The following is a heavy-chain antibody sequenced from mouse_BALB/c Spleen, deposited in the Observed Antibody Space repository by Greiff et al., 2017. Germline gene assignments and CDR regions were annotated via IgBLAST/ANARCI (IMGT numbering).Heavy chain of an antibody. D-gene: IGHD2-1*01. Sequence: EVKLQQSGAELVKPGASVKLSCTASGFNIKDTYMHWVKQRPEQGLEWIGRIDPANGNTKYDPKFQGKATITADTSSNTAYLQLSSLTSEDTAVYYCARRGGNYYYAMDYWGQGTSVTVSS. CDR3: ARRGGNYYYAMDY. V-gene: IGHV14-3*02. CDR2: IDPANGNT. CDR1: GFNIKDTY. J-gene: IGHJ4*01.